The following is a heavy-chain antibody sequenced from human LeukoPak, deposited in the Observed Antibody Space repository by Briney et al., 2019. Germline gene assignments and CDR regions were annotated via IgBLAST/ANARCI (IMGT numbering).Heavy chain of an antibody. D-gene: IGHD3-22*01. CDR1: GGSISSSSYY. Sequence: SETLSLTCTVSGGSISSSSYYWGWIRQPPGKGLEWIGSIYYSGSTYYNPSLKSRVTISVDTSKNQFSLKLSSVTAADTAVYYCARVQYYYDSSGYYLSAYYFDYWGQGTLVTVSS. V-gene: IGHV4-39*07. CDR2: IYYSGST. CDR3: ARVQYYYDSSGYYLSAYYFDY. J-gene: IGHJ4*02.